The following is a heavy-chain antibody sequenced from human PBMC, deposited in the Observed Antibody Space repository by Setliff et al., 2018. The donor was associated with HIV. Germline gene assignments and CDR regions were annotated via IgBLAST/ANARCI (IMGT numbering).Heavy chain of an antibody. D-gene: IGHD5-18*01. CDR2: IIPILGTS. Sequence: SVKVSCKASGGTFSSYAMTWVRQAPGQGLEWLGGIIPILGTSNFAQKFQDRVTFTADESTSTAYIELSSLRSEDTAVYYCARWVILGYNYGLGGEFDPWGQGTLVTVSS. J-gene: IGHJ5*02. CDR3: ARWVILGYNYGLGGEFDP. V-gene: IGHV1-69*13. CDR1: GGTFSSYA.